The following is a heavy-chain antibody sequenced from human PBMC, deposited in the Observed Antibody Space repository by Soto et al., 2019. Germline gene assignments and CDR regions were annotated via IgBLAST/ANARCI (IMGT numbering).Heavy chain of an antibody. J-gene: IGHJ6*02. V-gene: IGHV3-23*01. CDR3: AKDLVPAAQYLGMDV. Sequence: GGSLRLSCAASGFTFSSYTMSWVRQAPGKGLEWVSAISGSGGSTYYADSAKGRFTISRDNSKNSLYLQMNSLRAEDTALYYCAKDLVPAAQYLGMDVWGQGTTVTVSS. D-gene: IGHD2-2*01. CDR1: GFTFSSYT. CDR2: ISGSGGST.